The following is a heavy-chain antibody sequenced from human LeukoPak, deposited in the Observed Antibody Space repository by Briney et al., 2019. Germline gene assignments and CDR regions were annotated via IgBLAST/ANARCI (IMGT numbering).Heavy chain of an antibody. CDR2: IYYSGST. CDR1: GGSISSYY. CDR3: ARGHDYGDYVGLSYYYMDV. V-gene: IGHV4-59*01. D-gene: IGHD4-17*01. Sequence: SETLSLTCTVSGGSISSYYWSWIRQPPGKGLEWIGYIYYSGSTNYNPSLKSRVTISVDTSKNQFSLKLSSVTAADTAVYYCARGHDYGDYVGLSYYYMDVWGKGTTVTISS. J-gene: IGHJ6*03.